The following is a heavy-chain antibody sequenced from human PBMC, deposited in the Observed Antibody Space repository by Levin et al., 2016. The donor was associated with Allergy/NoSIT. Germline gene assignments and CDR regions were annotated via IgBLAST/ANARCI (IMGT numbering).Heavy chain of an antibody. Sequence: PGKGLEWIGSIYYSGSTYYHPSLKSRVTISVDTSNNQFSLKLSSVTAADTAVYYCARRSGGSEFYNYGMDVWGQGTTVTVSS. CDR3: ARRSGGSEFYNYGMDV. V-gene: IGHV4-39*01. CDR2: IYYSGST. D-gene: IGHD2-15*01. J-gene: IGHJ6*02.